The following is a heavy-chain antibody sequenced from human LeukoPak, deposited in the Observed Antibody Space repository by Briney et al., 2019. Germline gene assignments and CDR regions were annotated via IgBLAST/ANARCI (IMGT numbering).Heavy chain of an antibody. J-gene: IGHJ4*02. V-gene: IGHV3-74*01. D-gene: IGHD3-16*01. CDR1: GFTFSSYW. CDR2: ISTDVSSA. Sequence: PGGSLRLSCAASGFTFSSYWMHWVRQAPGKGLVWVSRISTDVSSAIYADSVKGRFTISRDNAKNTLYLQMNSLRAEDTAVYYCARVNVCPRCHFDYWGQGTLVTVSS. CDR3: ARVNVCPRCHFDY.